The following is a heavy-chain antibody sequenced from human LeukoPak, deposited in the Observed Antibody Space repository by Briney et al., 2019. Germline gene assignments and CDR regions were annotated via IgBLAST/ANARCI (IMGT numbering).Heavy chain of an antibody. D-gene: IGHD1-26*01. V-gene: IGHV1-46*01. Sequence: ASVKVSCKASGYTFTYYYMNWVRQARGQGLEWMGIINPSGGSTSYAQKFQGRVTMTRDTSTSTVYMELSSLRSEDTAVYYCARKAGGSYRLDYWGQGTLVTVSS. CDR2: INPSGGST. CDR3: ARKAGGSYRLDY. J-gene: IGHJ4*02. CDR1: GYTFTYYY.